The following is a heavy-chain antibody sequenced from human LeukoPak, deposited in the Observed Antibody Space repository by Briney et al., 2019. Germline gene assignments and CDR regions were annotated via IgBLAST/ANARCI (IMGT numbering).Heavy chain of an antibody. V-gene: IGHV3-11*05. D-gene: IGHD6-13*01. CDR1: GFTFSSYW. J-gene: IGHJ4*02. Sequence: GGSLRLSCAASGFTFSSYWLHWVRQAPGKGLEWVSYISSSSSYTNYADSVKGRFTISRDNAKNSLYLQMNSLRAEDTAVYYCARVVSSSWVLTDYWGQGTLVTVSS. CDR3: ARVVSSSWVLTDY. CDR2: ISSSSSYT.